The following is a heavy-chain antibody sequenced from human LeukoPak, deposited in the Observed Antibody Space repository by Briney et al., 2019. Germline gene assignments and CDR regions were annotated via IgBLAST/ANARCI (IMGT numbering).Heavy chain of an antibody. Sequence: ASVKVSCKASGYSLATYGFCWVRQAPGHGLEWMGWISANTGKIDYAQKFQGRVTMTTDTSTSTAYMELRSLRPDDTAVYYCAKVAGDRMDYWGQGTLLTVSS. CDR3: AKVAGDRMDY. CDR1: GYSLATYG. J-gene: IGHJ4*02. V-gene: IGHV1-18*01. CDR2: ISANTGKI. D-gene: IGHD6-13*01.